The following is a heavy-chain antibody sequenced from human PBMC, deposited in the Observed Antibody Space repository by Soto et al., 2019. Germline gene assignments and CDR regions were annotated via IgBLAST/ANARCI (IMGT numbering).Heavy chain of an antibody. J-gene: IGHJ3*02. CDR1: GYTFTSYD. CDR2: MNPNSGNT. CDR3: ARGINYYASGDDAFDI. Sequence: ASVKVSCKASGYTFTSYDINWVRQATGQGLEWMGWMNPNSGNTGYAQKFQGRVTMTRNTSISTAYMELSSLRSEDTAVYYCARGINYYASGDDAFDIRGQGTMVTVSS. D-gene: IGHD3-10*01. V-gene: IGHV1-8*01.